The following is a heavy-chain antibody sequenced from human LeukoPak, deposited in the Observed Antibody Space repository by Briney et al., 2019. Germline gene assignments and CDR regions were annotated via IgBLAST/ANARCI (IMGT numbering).Heavy chain of an antibody. Sequence: GGSLRLSCAASGFTFSSYAMSWVRQAPGKGLEWVSAISGSGGSTYYADSVKGRFTISRDNSKNTPYLQMNSLRAEDTAVYYCAKPKQQLVSQTYFDYWGQGTLVTVSS. J-gene: IGHJ4*02. CDR1: GFTFSSYA. CDR2: ISGSGGST. D-gene: IGHD6-13*01. CDR3: AKPKQQLVSQTYFDY. V-gene: IGHV3-23*01.